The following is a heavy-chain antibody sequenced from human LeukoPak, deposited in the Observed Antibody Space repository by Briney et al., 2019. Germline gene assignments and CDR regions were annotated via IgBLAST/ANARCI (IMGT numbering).Heavy chain of an antibody. CDR1: GGTFSSYA. CDR3: ARDIRWGYYFDY. CDR2: IIPILGIA. J-gene: IGHJ4*02. D-gene: IGHD4-17*01. Sequence: ASVKVSCKASGGTFSSYAISWVRQAPGQGLEWMGRIIPILGIANYAQKFQGRVTITADKSTSTAYMELSSLRSEDTAVYYCARDIRWGYYFDYWGQGTLVTVSS. V-gene: IGHV1-69*04.